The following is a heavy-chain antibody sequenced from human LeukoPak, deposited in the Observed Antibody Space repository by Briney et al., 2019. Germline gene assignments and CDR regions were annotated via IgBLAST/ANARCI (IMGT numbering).Heavy chain of an antibody. V-gene: IGHV1-69*13. Sequence: GASVKVSCKASGYTFTSYGISWVRQAPGQGLEWMGGIIPIFGTANYAQKFQGRVTISADESTSTAYMGLSSLRSEDTAVYYCASGGATGGTGAFDIWGQGTMVTVSS. CDR2: IIPIFGTA. J-gene: IGHJ3*02. CDR3: ASGGATGGTGAFDI. D-gene: IGHD1-26*01. CDR1: GYTFTSYG.